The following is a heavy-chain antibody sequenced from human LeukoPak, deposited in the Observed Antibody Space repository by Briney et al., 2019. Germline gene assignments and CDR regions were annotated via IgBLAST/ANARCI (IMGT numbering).Heavy chain of an antibody. Sequence: GGSLRLSCAASGFTFSSYSMNWVRQAPGKGLEWVSYISSSSSTIYYADSVKGRFTISRDNAKNSLYLQMNSLRDEDTAVYYCARHGYYDFWSGYYNFDYWGQGTLVTVSS. CDR2: ISSSSSTI. D-gene: IGHD3-3*01. CDR1: GFTFSSYS. V-gene: IGHV3-48*02. J-gene: IGHJ4*01. CDR3: ARHGYYDFWSGYYNFDY.